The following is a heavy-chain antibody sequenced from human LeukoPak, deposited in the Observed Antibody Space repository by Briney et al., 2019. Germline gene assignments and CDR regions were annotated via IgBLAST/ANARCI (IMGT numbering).Heavy chain of an antibody. CDR2: IYYGGST. Sequence: SETLSLTCTVSGGSISSSDYYWGWIRQPPGKGLEWIGSIYYGGSTYYNPSLKSRVTISVDTSMNQFSLKLSFVTTADTAVYYCARTLGYCSGGSCTRGYNWFDPWGQGTLVTVSS. CDR3: ARTLGYCSGGSCTRGYNWFDP. J-gene: IGHJ5*02. V-gene: IGHV4-39*01. D-gene: IGHD2-15*01. CDR1: GGSISSSDYY.